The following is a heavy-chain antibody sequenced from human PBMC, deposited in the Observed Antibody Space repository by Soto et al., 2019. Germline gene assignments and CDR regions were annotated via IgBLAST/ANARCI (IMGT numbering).Heavy chain of an antibody. V-gene: IGHV3-30-3*01. J-gene: IGHJ4*02. D-gene: IGHD3-10*01. CDR1: GFTFSSYA. CDR2: ISYDGSNK. CDR3: ARGGELWFGELFSPFDY. Sequence: QVQLVESGGGVVQPGRSLRLSCAASGFTFSSYAMHWVRQAPGKGLEWVAVISYDGSNKYYADSVKGRFTISRDNSKNTLYLQMNSLRAEDTAVYYCARGGELWFGELFSPFDYWGQGTLVTVSS.